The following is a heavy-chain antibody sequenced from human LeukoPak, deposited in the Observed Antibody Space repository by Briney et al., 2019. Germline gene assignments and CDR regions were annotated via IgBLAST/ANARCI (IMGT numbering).Heavy chain of an antibody. CDR2: INPNIGVT. V-gene: IGHV1-2*06. D-gene: IGHD7-27*01. Sequence: ASVKVSCKASGYTFIGYYIHWVRQAPGQGLEWMGRINPNIGVTSYAQKFQGRVTMTRDTSLSTAYMELGSLRSDDTAVYYCARHVSYDSVDSHWGGFDPWGQGTLVTVSS. CDR1: GYTFIGYY. J-gene: IGHJ5*02. CDR3: ARHVSYDSVDSHWGGFDP.